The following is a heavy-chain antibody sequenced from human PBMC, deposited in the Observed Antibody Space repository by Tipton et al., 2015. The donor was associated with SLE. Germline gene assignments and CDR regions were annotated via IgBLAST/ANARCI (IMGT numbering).Heavy chain of an antibody. D-gene: IGHD4-23*01. CDR1: GFTFSSYG. V-gene: IGHV3-30*02. CDR3: ARGGPTGGNPRRYGLDV. Sequence: SLRLSCAASGFTFSSYGMHWVRQAPGKGLEWVAFIRYDGSNKYYADSVKGRFTISRDNSKNMLYLQMNSLRPEDTAVYYCARGGPTGGNPRRYGLDVWGQGTMVTVSS. CDR2: IRYDGSNK. J-gene: IGHJ6*02.